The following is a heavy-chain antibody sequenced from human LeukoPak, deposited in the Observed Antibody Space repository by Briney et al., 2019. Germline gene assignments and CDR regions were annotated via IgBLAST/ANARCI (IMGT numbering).Heavy chain of an antibody. CDR2: IYTSGST. CDR1: GGSISSYY. J-gene: IGHJ6*02. Sequence: KPSETLSLTCTVSGGSISSYYWSWIRQPAGKGLEWIGRIYTSGSTNYNPSLKSRVTMSVDASKNQFSLKLSSVTAADTAVYYCAREGPIYYYYGMDVWGQGTTVTVSS. V-gene: IGHV4-4*07. CDR3: AREGPIYYYYGMDV.